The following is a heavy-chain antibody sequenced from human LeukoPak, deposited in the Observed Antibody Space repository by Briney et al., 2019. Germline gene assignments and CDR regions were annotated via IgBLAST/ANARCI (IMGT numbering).Heavy chain of an antibody. CDR3: ARGADTSGHYSHFDY. Sequence: GGSLRLSCAVSGFTFRIYGMHWVRQAPGKGLEWVSVIWNDGSQRYYADSVKGRFTVSRDTSSNTLYLQMNSLTVEDTAVYYCARGADTSGHYSHFDYWGPGTLVTVSS. CDR1: GFTFRIYG. J-gene: IGHJ4*02. D-gene: IGHD3-22*01. V-gene: IGHV3-33*01. CDR2: IWNDGSQR.